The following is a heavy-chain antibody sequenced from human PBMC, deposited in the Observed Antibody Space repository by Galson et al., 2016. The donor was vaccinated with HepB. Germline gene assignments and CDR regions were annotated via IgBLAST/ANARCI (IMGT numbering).Heavy chain of an antibody. CDR1: GGSIRNHY. D-gene: IGHD2-8*01. CDR2: IYQNGNT. V-gene: IGHV4-59*03. CDR3: AGGDDERGYCASGVCRYWYFDL. J-gene: IGHJ2*01. Sequence: ETLSLTCNVSGGSIRNHYWSWIRQPPGKGLEWIGYIYQNGNTNFNPSLESRVGLSLDTSTNVVSLELRSVTASDTAVYFCAGGDDERGYCASGVCRYWYFDLWGRGTLVTVSS.